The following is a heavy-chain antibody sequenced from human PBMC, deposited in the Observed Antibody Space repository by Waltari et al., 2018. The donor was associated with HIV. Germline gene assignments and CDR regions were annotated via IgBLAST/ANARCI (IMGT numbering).Heavy chain of an antibody. CDR1: GYSFTSYW. D-gene: IGHD5-18*01. CDR3: ARAGYELGIQLWFDY. J-gene: IGHJ4*02. V-gene: IGHV5-51*03. Sequence: EVQLVQSGAEVKKPGESLKISCKGSGYSFTSYWLGWVSQMPGKGLEWMGIIYPGDSDTRYSPSFQGQVTISADKSISTAYLQWSSLKASDTAMYYCARAGYELGIQLWFDYWGQGTLVTVSS. CDR2: IYPGDSDT.